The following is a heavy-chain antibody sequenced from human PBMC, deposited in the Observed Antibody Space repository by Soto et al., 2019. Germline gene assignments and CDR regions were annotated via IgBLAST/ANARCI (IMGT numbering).Heavy chain of an antibody. D-gene: IGHD3-22*01. V-gene: IGHV4-59*04. J-gene: IGHJ4*02. Sequence: SETLSLTCTVSGGSISSYYWSWIRQPPGKGLEWIGYIYYSGSTYYNPSLKSRVTISVDTSKNQFSLKLSSVTAADTAVYYCARHDPYFYYYDSSGYLDYWGQGTLVTVSS. CDR2: IYYSGST. CDR1: GGSISSYY. CDR3: ARHDPYFYYYDSSGYLDY.